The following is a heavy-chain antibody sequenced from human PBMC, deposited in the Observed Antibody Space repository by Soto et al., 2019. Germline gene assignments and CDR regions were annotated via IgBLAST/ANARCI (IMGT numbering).Heavy chain of an antibody. D-gene: IGHD2-2*01. CDR2: ISYDGSDK. Sequence: GGSLRLSCAASGFTFSSYAMHWVRQAPGKGLEWVALISYDGSDKYYADSVKGRFTISRDNSKNTLYLQMNSLRAEDTAVYYCTSGPPMYCSSSSCYVSPFDYWGQGTLVTVSS. V-gene: IGHV3-30-3*01. CDR3: TSGPPMYCSSSSCYVSPFDY. CDR1: GFTFSSYA. J-gene: IGHJ4*02.